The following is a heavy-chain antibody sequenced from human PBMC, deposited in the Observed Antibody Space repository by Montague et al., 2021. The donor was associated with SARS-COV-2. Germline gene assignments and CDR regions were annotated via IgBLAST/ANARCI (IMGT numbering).Heavy chain of an antibody. J-gene: IGHJ4*02. Sequence: SETLSLTCTVSGGSISSSSYYWGWMRQPPGKGLEWIGSIYYSGSTYYNPSLKSRVTISVDTSKNQFSLKLSSVTAADTAVYYCARSWGRWLLWGYYFDYWGQGTLVTVSS. CDR1: GGSISSSSYY. CDR3: ARSWGRWLLWGYYFDY. V-gene: IGHV4-39*01. D-gene: IGHD2-15*01. CDR2: IYYSGST.